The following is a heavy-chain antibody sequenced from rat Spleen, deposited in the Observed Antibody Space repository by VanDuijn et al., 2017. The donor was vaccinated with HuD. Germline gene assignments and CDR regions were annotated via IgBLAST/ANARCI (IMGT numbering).Heavy chain of an antibody. CDR3: ARHALMYITDPFAY. V-gene: IGHV5-29*01. CDR1: GFTFSGYW. D-gene: IGHD1-6*01. J-gene: IGHJ3*01. Sequence: EVQLVETGGDLVQPGRSLKLSCVASGFTFSGYWMYWLRQAPTKGLEWVASISYDGSSTYYRDSVKGRFTISRDNAKSTLYLQMDSLRSEDTATYYCARHALMYITDPFAYWGQGTLVTVSS. CDR2: ISYDGSST.